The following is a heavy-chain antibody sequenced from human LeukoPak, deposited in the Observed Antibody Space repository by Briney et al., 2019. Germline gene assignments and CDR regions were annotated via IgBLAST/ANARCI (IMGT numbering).Heavy chain of an antibody. CDR3: AKELSGTHYYGMDV. Sequence: PGRSLRLSCAASGFTFSSYGIHWVRQAPGKGLEWVAVISYDGSNKYYADSVKGRFTISRDNSKNTLYLQMNSLRAEDTAVYYCAKELSGTHYYGMDVWGQGTTVTVSS. J-gene: IGHJ6*02. CDR1: GFTFSSYG. CDR2: ISYDGSNK. D-gene: IGHD1-26*01. V-gene: IGHV3-30*18.